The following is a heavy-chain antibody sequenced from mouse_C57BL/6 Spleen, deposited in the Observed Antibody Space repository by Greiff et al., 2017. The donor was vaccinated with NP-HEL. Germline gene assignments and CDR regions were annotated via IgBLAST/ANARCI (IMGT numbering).Heavy chain of an antibody. Sequence: VQLQQSGPGLAKPSQTLSLTCSVTGYSITSYYWNWIRKFPGNKLEYMGYISYSGSTFYNPSLKNRNSKTRETSKNRYYLQLKSVTTDDTATYYCARWTYDYDYAMDYWGQGTSVTVAS. CDR1: GYSITSYY. CDR3: ARWTYDYDYAMDY. CDR2: ISYSGST. J-gene: IGHJ4*01. V-gene: IGHV3-8*01. D-gene: IGHD2-4*01.